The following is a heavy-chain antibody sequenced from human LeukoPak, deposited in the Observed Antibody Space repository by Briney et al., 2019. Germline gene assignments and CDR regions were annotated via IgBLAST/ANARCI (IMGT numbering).Heavy chain of an antibody. CDR1: GYTFTKEA. V-gene: IGHV1-18*01. CDR2: ISAYNGNT. Sequence: ASVKVSCKAFGYTFTKEAISWVRQAPGQGLEWMGWISAYNGNTNYAQKLQGRVTMTTDTSTSTAYMELRSLRSDDTAVYYCARDDCSSTSCYDSGGDAFDIWGQGTMVTVSS. CDR3: ARDDCSSTSCYDSGGDAFDI. D-gene: IGHD2-2*01. J-gene: IGHJ3*02.